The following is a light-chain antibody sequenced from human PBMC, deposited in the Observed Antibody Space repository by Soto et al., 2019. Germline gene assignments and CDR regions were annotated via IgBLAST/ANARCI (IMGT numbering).Light chain of an antibody. Sequence: EIVLTQSPGTVSLSPGERATLSCRTSQSVSSSYLAWYQQKPGQAPRLHIYGASSSATGTPDRFSGSGSGTDFTLTISCLEPEDFAVYYCQQYGSSPWTFGQGTKVDIK. CDR2: GAS. V-gene: IGKV3-20*01. CDR3: QQYGSSPWT. CDR1: QSVSSSY. J-gene: IGKJ1*01.